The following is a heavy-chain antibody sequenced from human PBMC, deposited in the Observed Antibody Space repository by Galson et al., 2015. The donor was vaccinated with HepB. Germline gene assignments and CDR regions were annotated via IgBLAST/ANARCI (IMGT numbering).Heavy chain of an antibody. D-gene: IGHD2-2*02. J-gene: IGHJ6*02. CDR2: INPSGGST. V-gene: IGHV1-46*01. CDR3: ARGGGRPYIVVVPAAIRGPYYYGMDV. Sequence: SVKVSCKASGYTFTSYYMHWVRQAPGQGLEWMGIINPSGGSTSYAQKFQGRVTTTRDTSTSTVYMELSSLRSEDTAVYYCARGGGRPYIVVVPAAIRGPYYYGMDVWGQGTTVTVSS. CDR1: GYTFTSYY.